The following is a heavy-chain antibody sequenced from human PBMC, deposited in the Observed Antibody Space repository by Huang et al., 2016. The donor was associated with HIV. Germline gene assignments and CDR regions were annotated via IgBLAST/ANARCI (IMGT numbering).Heavy chain of an antibody. J-gene: IGHJ4*02. Sequence: QVQLVQSGAEVKKPGASVKVSCKASGYSFSDFGLNWMRQAPGQGLEWMGWISAYNGNTNYAQNLQGRGTMTTDTSTSTAYMELRSLRSDDTAVYYCARDSWYDSSGYPVYFDYWGQGTLVTVSS. CDR3: ARDSWYDSSGYPVYFDY. D-gene: IGHD3-22*01. CDR1: GYSFSDFG. V-gene: IGHV1-18*01. CDR2: ISAYNGNT.